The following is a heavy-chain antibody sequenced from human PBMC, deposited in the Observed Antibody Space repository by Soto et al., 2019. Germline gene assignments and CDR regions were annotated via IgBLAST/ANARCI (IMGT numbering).Heavy chain of an antibody. CDR3: ARRALGYCSSTSCYGAFDI. CDR1: GGSISSYY. D-gene: IGHD2-2*01. Sequence: QVQLQESGPGLVKPSETLSLTCTVSGGSISSYYWNWIRQPPGKGLEWIGYIFYRGSSNYNPSLKSRVTISVDTSKNQFSLKLSSVTAADTAVYYCARRALGYCSSTSCYGAFDIWGQGTMVTVSS. J-gene: IGHJ3*02. V-gene: IGHV4-59*08. CDR2: IFYRGSS.